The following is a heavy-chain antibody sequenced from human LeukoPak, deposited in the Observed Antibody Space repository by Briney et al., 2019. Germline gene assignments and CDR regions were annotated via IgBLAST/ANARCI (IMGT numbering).Heavy chain of an antibody. Sequence: GGSLRLSCAASGFTFSTYWMQWVRQAPGRGLVWVSRISGDGSSTFYADSVKGRFTISRDNSKNTLCLQMNSLRAEDTAVYYCARDGAMVRGIIMTDWGQGTLVTVSS. CDR3: ARDGAMVRGIIMTD. CDR1: GFTFSTYW. J-gene: IGHJ4*02. D-gene: IGHD3-10*01. CDR2: ISGDGSST. V-gene: IGHV3-74*01.